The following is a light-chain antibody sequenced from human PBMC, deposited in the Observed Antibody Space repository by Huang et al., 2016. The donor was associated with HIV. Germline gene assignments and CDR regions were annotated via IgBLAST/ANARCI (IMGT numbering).Light chain of an antibody. CDR1: QNINNF. CDR2: DAS. CDR3: QQRYDRVT. V-gene: IGKV3-11*01. Sequence: EIVLTQSPATVSLFLGDRVTLSCRATQNINNFLAWYQQKPGRAPPLLMYDASIRPSGIPARFTVSGSGTDFTLTISSLETEDVAIYYCQQRYDRVTFGGGT. J-gene: IGKJ4*01.